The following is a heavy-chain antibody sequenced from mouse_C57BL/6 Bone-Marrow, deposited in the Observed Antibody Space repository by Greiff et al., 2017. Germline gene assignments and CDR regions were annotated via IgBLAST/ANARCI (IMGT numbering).Heavy chain of an antibody. V-gene: IGHV14-2*01. J-gene: IGHJ3*01. CDR2: IDPEDGET. Sequence: VHVKQSGAELVKPGASVKLSCTASGFNIKDYYMHWVKQRTEQGLEWIGRIDPEDGETKYAPKFQGKATITADTSSNTAYMQLSSLTSEDTAVYYCARERWSAWFAYWGQGTLVTVSA. CDR1: GFNIKDYY. D-gene: IGHD1-1*02. CDR3: ARERWSAWFAY.